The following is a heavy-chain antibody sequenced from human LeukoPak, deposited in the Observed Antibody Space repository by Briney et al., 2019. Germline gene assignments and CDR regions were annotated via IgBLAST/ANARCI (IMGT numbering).Heavy chain of an antibody. CDR1: GFTFSSYA. V-gene: IGHV3-23*01. Sequence: GGSLRLSCAASGFTFSSYAMSWVRQAPGKGLEWVSAIGGSGGSTYYADSVKGRFTISRDNSKNTLYLQMNSLRAEDTAVYYCAKGARYYDFWSSPPHYYYGMDVWGQGTTVTVSS. J-gene: IGHJ6*02. CDR3: AKGARYYDFWSSPPHYYYGMDV. CDR2: IGGSGGST. D-gene: IGHD3-3*01.